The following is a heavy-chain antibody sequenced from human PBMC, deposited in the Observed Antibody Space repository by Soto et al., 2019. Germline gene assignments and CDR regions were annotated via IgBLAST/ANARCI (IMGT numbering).Heavy chain of an antibody. Sequence: EVQLLESGGGLVQPGGSLRLSCAASGFTFSSYSMSLVRQAPGKGLEWVSGFRGSGDDGTTYYADSVKGRFTISRDNSKNMLLLQMNSLRAEDTAIYYCAKKVNSGSGSQYFDYWGQGTLVTVSS. V-gene: IGHV3-23*01. D-gene: IGHD3-10*01. J-gene: IGHJ4*02. CDR3: AKKVNSGSGSQYFDY. CDR1: GFTFSSYS. CDR2: FRGSGDDGTT.